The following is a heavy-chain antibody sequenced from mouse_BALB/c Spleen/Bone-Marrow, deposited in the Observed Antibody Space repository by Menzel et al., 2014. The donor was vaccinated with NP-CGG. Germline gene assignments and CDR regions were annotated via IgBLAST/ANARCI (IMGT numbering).Heavy chain of an antibody. CDR1: GYTFTDYE. D-gene: IGHD4-1*01. J-gene: IGHJ4*01. Sequence: VQLQQSGAELVRPGASVTLSCKASGYTFTDYEMHWVKQTPVHGLEWIGTLDPETGGTAYSQKFRDMATLTADKSSTTAYMELRSLTSEDSAVYYCANWGYYAMDYWGQGISVTVSS. CDR2: LDPETGGT. CDR3: ANWGYYAMDY. V-gene: IGHV1-15*01.